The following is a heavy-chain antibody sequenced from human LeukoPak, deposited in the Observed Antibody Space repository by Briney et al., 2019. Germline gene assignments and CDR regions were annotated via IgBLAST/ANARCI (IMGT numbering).Heavy chain of an antibody. CDR1: GVSLSGYY. CDR2: INHSGTT. J-gene: IGHJ5*02. Sequence: PSETLSLTCAVPGVSLSGYYWGWIRQTPGKGLEWIGEINHSGTTNYNPSLKSRVTISVGTSKNQFSLKLSSVTAADTAVYYCARVQSRLSWFDPWGQGTLVTVSS. CDR3: ARVQSRLSWFDP. V-gene: IGHV4-34*01.